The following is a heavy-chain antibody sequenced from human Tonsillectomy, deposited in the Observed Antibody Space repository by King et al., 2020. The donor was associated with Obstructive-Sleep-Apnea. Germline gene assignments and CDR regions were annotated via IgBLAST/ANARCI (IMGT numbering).Heavy chain of an antibody. V-gene: IGHV5-51*01. CDR3: ARGIKVRGVIRSTGFDI. Sequence: QLVQSGAEVKKPGESLKISCQGSGYTFTNYWIAWVRQMPGKGLEWMGIIFPGDSDSKYSPSFQGQVTISADKSNSTAYLQWSSLRASDTAMYYCARGIKVRGVIRSTGFDIWGQGTMVSVSS. D-gene: IGHD3-10*01. J-gene: IGHJ3*02. CDR2: IFPGDSDS. CDR1: GYTFTNYW.